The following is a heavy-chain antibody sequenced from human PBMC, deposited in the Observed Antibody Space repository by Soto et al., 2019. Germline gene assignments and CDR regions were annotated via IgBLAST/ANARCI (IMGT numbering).Heavy chain of an antibody. Sequence: QVQLQESGPGLVKPSETLSLTCTVSGGSISTYYWSWIRQPPGKGLEWIGYIYYSGSTNYNPSLRSRVTISVDTSKNLFSLKLSSVTAADTAVYYCAREYSSGPNWFDPWGQGTLVTVSS. CDR3: AREYSSGPNWFDP. J-gene: IGHJ5*02. D-gene: IGHD6-19*01. CDR1: GGSISTYY. V-gene: IGHV4-59*01. CDR2: IYYSGST.